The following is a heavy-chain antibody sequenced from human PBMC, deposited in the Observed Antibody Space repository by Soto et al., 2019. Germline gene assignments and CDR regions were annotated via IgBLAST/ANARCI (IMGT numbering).Heavy chain of an antibody. J-gene: IGHJ4*02. CDR1: GSRFSNYV. V-gene: IGHV1-69*06. Sequence: QVQLVQSGAEVKTPGSSLKVSCKVSGSRFSNYVISWVRQAPGHGLEWLGRIIPIFNSTKYAQNFQGRVTITADKSTYTASLELSSLRSDDTAVYYCAREGRGKKAGYNGLVSLGYWGQGTLVTVSS. CDR3: AREGRGKKAGYNGLVSLGY. CDR2: IIPIFNST. D-gene: IGHD2-2*02.